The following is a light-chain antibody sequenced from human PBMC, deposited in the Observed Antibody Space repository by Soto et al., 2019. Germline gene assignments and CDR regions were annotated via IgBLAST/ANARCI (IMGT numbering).Light chain of an antibody. CDR1: TGAVTSDYC. CDR3: LLFCGGDQVWL. J-gene: IGLJ3*02. Sequence: QAVVTQEPSLTVSPGETVTLTCASNTGAVTSDYCANWFQQKPGQAPRTLIYCTNNKHSWTPARFSGSLLGGKAALTLSGAQPGDGGGCYCLLFCGGDQVWLSGGGTNLPFL. CDR2: CTN. V-gene: IGLV7-43*01.